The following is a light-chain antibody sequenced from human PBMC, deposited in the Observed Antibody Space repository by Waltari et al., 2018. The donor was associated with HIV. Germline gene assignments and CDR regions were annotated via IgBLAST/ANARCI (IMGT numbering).Light chain of an antibody. CDR3: ASYGDTNRVL. J-gene: IGLJ6*01. CDR1: SRGVGGYEY. Sequence: QSALTQPPSASGSLGQSVTISCTGTSRGVGGYEYVSWYQHHPDKAPKLIIYEVNKRPSGVPDRFSGSKSDNTASLTVAGLQDDDEAHYYCASYGDTNRVLFGGGTRVTVL. V-gene: IGLV2-8*01. CDR2: EVN.